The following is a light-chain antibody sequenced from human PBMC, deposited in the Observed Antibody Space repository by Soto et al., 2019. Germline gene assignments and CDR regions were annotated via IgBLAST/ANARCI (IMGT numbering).Light chain of an antibody. CDR1: SSDVGGYNY. CDR2: DVS. J-gene: IGLJ1*01. V-gene: IGLV2-14*01. Sequence: QSALTQPASVSGSPGQSITISCTGTSSDVGGYNYVSWYQQHPGKAPKLMIYDVSNRPSGVCNRCSGSKSGNTASLTISGLHAEDEADYYCSSYTNSGTLYVFGTGTKLTVL. CDR3: SSYTNSGTLYV.